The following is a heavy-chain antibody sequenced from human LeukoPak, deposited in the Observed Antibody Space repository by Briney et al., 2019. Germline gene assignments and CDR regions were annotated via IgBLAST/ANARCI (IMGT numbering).Heavy chain of an antibody. CDR3: ARESSAVDYYDSSGYLDY. Sequence: GGSLRLSCAASGFTFSSYGMHWVRQAPGKGLEWVAVISYDGSNKYYADSVKGRFTISRDNSKNTLYLQMNSLRAEDTAVYYCARESSAVDYYDSSGYLDYWGQGTLVTVSS. J-gene: IGHJ4*02. D-gene: IGHD3-22*01. V-gene: IGHV3-30*03. CDR1: GFTFSSYG. CDR2: ISYDGSNK.